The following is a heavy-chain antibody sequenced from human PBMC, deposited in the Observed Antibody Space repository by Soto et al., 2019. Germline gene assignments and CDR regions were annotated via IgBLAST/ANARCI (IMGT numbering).Heavy chain of an antibody. CDR1: GFTFDDYA. CDR3: AKDMGYCSGGSCYGDAFDI. D-gene: IGHD2-15*01. V-gene: IGHV3-9*01. Sequence: GGSLRLSCAASGFTFDDYAMHWVRQAPGKGLEWVSGISWNSGSIGYADSVKGRFTISRDNAKNSLYLQMNSLRAEDTALYYCAKDMGYCSGGSCYGDAFDIWGQGTMVTVSS. CDR2: ISWNSGSI. J-gene: IGHJ3*02.